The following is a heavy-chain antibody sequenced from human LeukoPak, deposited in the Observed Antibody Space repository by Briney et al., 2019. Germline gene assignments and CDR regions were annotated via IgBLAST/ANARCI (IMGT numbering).Heavy chain of an antibody. J-gene: IGHJ4*02. Sequence: SETLSLTCAVYGGSFSGYYWSWIRQPPGKGLEWIGEINHSGSTNYNPSLKSRVTISVDTSKNQFSLKLSSVTAADTAVYYCARDLYYDSSSYQPHWGQGTLVTVSS. V-gene: IGHV4-34*01. D-gene: IGHD3-22*01. CDR2: INHSGST. CDR1: GGSFSGYY. CDR3: ARDLYYDSSSYQPH.